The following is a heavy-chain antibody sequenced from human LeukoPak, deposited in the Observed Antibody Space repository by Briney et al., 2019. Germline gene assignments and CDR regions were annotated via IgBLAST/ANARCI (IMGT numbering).Heavy chain of an antibody. CDR2: LYSGGST. CDR3: ARGGYSSGWYSLNFDY. D-gene: IGHD6-19*01. CDR1: ESTFIIFV. J-gene: IGHJ4*02. Sequence: GGSLRLSCAASESTFIIFVMTWVRQAPGKGLEWVSLLYSGGSTHYADSVRGRFAVSRDNSKNTLYLQMNSLRAEDTAVYYCARGGYSSGWYSLNFDYWSQGTLVTVSS. V-gene: IGHV3-66*01.